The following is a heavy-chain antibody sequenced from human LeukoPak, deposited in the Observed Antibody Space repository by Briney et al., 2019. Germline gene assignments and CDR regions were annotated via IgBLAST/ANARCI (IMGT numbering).Heavy chain of an antibody. V-gene: IGHV4-39*01. CDR2: IYYSGST. J-gene: IGHJ4*02. CDR3: ARIYTMVRGVIIRYFDY. D-gene: IGHD3-10*01. Sequence: MPSETLSLTCTVSGGSISSSSYYWGWIRQPPGKGLEWIGSIYYSGSTYYNPSLKSRVTISVDTSKNQFSLKLSSVTAADTAVYYCARIYTMVRGVIIRYFDYWGQGTLVTVSS. CDR1: GGSISSSSYY.